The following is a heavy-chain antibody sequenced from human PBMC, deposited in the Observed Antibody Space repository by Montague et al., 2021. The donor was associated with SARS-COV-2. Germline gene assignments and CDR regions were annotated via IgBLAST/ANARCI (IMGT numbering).Heavy chain of an antibody. D-gene: IGHD3-10*01. CDR1: GGSISSYY. CDR3: GRSLDPSGTYYLPY. J-gene: IGHJ4*02. Sequence: SETLSLTCSVSGGSISSYYWSWIRQPPGKGLEWVGHIHYSGSNTSSPSFKSRVTISIDTPKNQFSLKLSSVTAADTALYYCGRSLDPSGTYYLPYWGQGTLVTVSS. CDR2: IHYSGSN. V-gene: IGHV4-59*01.